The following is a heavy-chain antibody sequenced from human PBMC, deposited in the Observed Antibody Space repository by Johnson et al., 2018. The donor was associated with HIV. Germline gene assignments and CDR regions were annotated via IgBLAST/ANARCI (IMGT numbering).Heavy chain of an antibody. Sequence: EVQLVESGGGVVRPGGSLRLSCAASGFTFSSYPMHWVRQAPGKGLEWVSVIYSGGSTYYADSVKGRFTISRDNSKNTLYLQMNSLRAEDTTMYYCARDLLYGETAFDIWGQGTMVTVSS. J-gene: IGHJ3*02. CDR1: GFTFSSYP. CDR3: ARDLLYGETAFDI. CDR2: IYSGGST. D-gene: IGHD4-17*01. V-gene: IGHV3-66*01.